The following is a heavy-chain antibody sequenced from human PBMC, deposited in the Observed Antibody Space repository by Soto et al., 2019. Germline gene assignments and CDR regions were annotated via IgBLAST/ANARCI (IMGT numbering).Heavy chain of an antibody. CDR1: GGTFSNSP. Sequence: QVQLVQSGAELRKPGSAVKLSCKASGGTFSNSPISWVRRIPGHGPEWMGRIIPSPARTIYSRKFRGRVTLTADKSTQTVYMTLSSLTTEDSGVYYCARDQVGASSFDYWGQGTRVTVSS. CDR2: IIPSPART. V-gene: IGHV1-69*08. D-gene: IGHD1-26*01. CDR3: ARDQVGASSFDY. J-gene: IGHJ4*01.